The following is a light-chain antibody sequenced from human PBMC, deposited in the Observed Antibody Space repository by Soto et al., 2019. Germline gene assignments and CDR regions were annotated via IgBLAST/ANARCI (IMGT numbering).Light chain of an antibody. V-gene: IGLV2-14*01. Sequence: QSALTQPASVSGSPGQSITISCIGTSSDIGAYNYVSWYQQHPGKVPKLMIYEVTNRPSGLSNRFSGSKSGNTASLTISRLQAEDEAEYFCSSYSSTSTLYVFGTGTKLTVL. CDR1: SSDIGAYNY. J-gene: IGLJ1*01. CDR2: EVT. CDR3: SSYSSTSTLYV.